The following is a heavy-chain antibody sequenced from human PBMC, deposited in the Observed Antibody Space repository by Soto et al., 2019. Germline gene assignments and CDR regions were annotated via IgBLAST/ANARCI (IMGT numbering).Heavy chain of an antibody. V-gene: IGHV3-21*01. Sequence: GGSLRLSCAASGFTFSSYSMSWVRQAPGKGLEWVSSISSSSSYIYYADSVKGRFTISRDNAKNSLYLQMNSLRAEDTAVYYCARGRDYYDSSGYYLGLDYWGQGTLVTVSS. CDR2: ISSSSSYI. CDR1: GFTFSSYS. CDR3: ARGRDYYDSSGYYLGLDY. J-gene: IGHJ4*02. D-gene: IGHD3-22*01.